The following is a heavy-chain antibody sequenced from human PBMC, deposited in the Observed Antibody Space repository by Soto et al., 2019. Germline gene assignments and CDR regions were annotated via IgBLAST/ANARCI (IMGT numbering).Heavy chain of an antibody. D-gene: IGHD1-26*01. Sequence: QVQLVESGGGVVQPGRSLRLSCAASGFTFSSYGMHWVRQAPGKGLEWVAVISYDGSNKYYADSVKGRFTISRDNSKNTLYLQMNSLRAEVTAVYYCAILGMNDAFDIWGQGTMVTVSS. V-gene: IGHV3-30*03. CDR2: ISYDGSNK. J-gene: IGHJ3*02. CDR1: GFTFSSYG. CDR3: AILGMNDAFDI.